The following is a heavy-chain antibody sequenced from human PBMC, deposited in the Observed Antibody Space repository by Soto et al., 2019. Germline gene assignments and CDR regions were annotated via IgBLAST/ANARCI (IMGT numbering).Heavy chain of an antibody. D-gene: IGHD6-6*01. CDR1: GYSFTSYW. V-gene: IGHV5-51*01. CDR3: ARHGYKGRAARPDYYYYGMDV. Sequence: PGESLKISCKGSGYSFTSYWIGWVRQMPGKGLEWMGIIYPGDSDTRYSPSFQGQVTISADKSISTAYLQWSSLKASDTAMYYCARHGYKGRAARPDYYYYGMDVWGQGTTVTVSS. CDR2: IYPGDSDT. J-gene: IGHJ6*02.